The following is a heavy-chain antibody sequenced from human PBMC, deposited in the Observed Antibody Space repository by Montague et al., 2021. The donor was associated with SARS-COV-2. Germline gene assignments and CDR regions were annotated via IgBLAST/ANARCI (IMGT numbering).Heavy chain of an antibody. D-gene: IGHD2-2*02. V-gene: IGHV4-34*01. CDR1: GGSFSGYY. CDR3: ARLGEGVVPAPILGVGPYYSYFYMDV. Sequence: SETLSLTCAVYGGSFSGYYWNWIRQPPGKGLEWIGEINHSGSANYNPSLKRRVTISVDTSKNQFSLKLNSVTAADTAVYYCARLGEGVVPAPILGVGPYYSYFYMDVWGKGATATVSS. J-gene: IGHJ6*03. CDR2: INHSGSA.